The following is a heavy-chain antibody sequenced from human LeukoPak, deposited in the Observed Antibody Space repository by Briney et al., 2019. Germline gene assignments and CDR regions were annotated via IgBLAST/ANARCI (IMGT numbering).Heavy chain of an antibody. V-gene: IGHV3-30*02. CDR2: IQFDGSNK. Sequence: GGSLRLSCAASGFTFSTHGMHWVRQAPGKGLEWVAFIQFDGSNKYFLESVKGRFTISRDNSMTTVYLQMNSLRAEDTAVYYCAKPDYSGYGRHYGMDVWGQGTTVTVSS. CDR1: GFTFSTHG. D-gene: IGHD5-12*01. CDR3: AKPDYSGYGRHYGMDV. J-gene: IGHJ6*02.